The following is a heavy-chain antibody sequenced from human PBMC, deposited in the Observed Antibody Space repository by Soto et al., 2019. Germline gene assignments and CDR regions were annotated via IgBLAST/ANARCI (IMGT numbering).Heavy chain of an antibody. J-gene: IGHJ5*02. CDR3: ARDQFSGYCSGGSCQNPYTP. D-gene: IGHD2-15*01. Sequence: QVQLVQSGAEVKKPGASVKVSCKASGYTFTSYGISWVRQAPGQGLGWMGGISAYNGNTNYAQKLQGRVTMTTDTATSTAYMELRSLRSDDTAVYYCARDQFSGYCSGGSCQNPYTPWGQGTLVTVSS. CDR1: GYTFTSYG. V-gene: IGHV1-18*01. CDR2: ISAYNGNT.